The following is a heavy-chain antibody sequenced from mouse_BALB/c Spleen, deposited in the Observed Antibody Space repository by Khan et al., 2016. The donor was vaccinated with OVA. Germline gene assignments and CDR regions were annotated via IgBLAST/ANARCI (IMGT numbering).Heavy chain of an antibody. J-gene: IGHJ3*01. Sequence: QVQLKESGPGLVAPSQSLSITCTVSGFSLTNYGVHWVRQPPGKGLEWLGVIWAGGSTNYNSALMSRLSISKDKSKSQVFLKMNSRQTDDTAMYYCARPYYGSAWFAYWGQGTLVTVSA. CDR1: GFSLTNYG. CDR2: IWAGGST. CDR3: ARPYYGSAWFAY. D-gene: IGHD1-1*01. V-gene: IGHV2-9*02.